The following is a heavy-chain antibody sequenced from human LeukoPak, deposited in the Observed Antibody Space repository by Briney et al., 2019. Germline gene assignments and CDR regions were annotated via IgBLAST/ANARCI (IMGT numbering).Heavy chain of an antibody. V-gene: IGHV3-30*03. D-gene: IGHD6-13*01. CDR3: ASPVIAAAGHMDV. CDR2: ISYDGSNK. CDR1: GFTFSSYG. Sequence: PGGSLRLSCAASGFTFSSYGMHWVRQAPGKGLEWVAVISYDGSNKYYADSVKGRFTISRDNSKNTLYLQMNSLRAEDTAVYYCASPVIAAAGHMDVWGQGTTVTVSS. J-gene: IGHJ6*02.